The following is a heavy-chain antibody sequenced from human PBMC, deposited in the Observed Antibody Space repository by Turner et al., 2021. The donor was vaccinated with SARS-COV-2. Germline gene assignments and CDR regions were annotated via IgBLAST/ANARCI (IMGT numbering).Heavy chain of an antibody. CDR1: GFTFSNYD. V-gene: IGHV3-13*04. Sequence: EVQLVESGGGLVQPGGSLRLSCVASGFTFSNYDMHWVRQATGKGLEWVSAVGTAGDTYYPGSVKGRFTISRENGKNSLYLQMNSLRAGDTAVYYCARAKFRGLISWFDPWGQGTLVTVSS. CDR3: ARAKFRGLISWFDP. D-gene: IGHD3-10*01. J-gene: IGHJ5*02. CDR2: VGTAGDT.